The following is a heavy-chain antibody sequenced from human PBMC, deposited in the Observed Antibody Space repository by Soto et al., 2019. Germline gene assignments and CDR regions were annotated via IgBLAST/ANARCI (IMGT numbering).Heavy chain of an antibody. Sequence: ESLKISCKGSGYSFTSYCLVWVRHMPTRGVEWVGIISPGQSDTRYSPSFQGQVHMSDQKSIRTAYLQGRSLKASDTVMYYCARGALYGSGSYVAFETWGKATMVTVS. CDR3: ARGALYGSGSYVAFET. D-gene: IGHD3-10*01. CDR1: GYSFTSYC. V-gene: IGHV5-51*01. J-gene: IGHJ3*02. CDR2: ISPGQSDT.